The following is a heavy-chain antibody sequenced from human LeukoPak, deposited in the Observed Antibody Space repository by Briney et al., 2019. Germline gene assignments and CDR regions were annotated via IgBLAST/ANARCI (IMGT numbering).Heavy chain of an antibody. CDR2: IYYSGST. V-gene: IGHV4-39*01. CDR3: ARHPPLARPVDTAMGPFDY. D-gene: IGHD5-18*01. Sequence: SETLSLTCTVSGGSISSGSYFWGWIRQPPGKGLEWIGSIYYSGSTYYNPSLKSRVTISVDTSKNQFSLRLSSVTAADTAVYYCARHPPLARPVDTAMGPFDYWGQGTLVTVSS. CDR1: GGSISSGSYF. J-gene: IGHJ4*02.